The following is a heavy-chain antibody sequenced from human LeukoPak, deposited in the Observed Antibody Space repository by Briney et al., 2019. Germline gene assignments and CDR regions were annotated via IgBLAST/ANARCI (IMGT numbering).Heavy chain of an antibody. CDR3: ARDRAVANIGQLSPFHY. J-gene: IGHJ4*02. D-gene: IGHD6-19*01. V-gene: IGHV3-48*04. Sequence: GGSLRLSCAASGSTFSGHLLHWVRQAPGKGLEWLSFITTNGNSIYYADSVRGRFTISRDDAKNSLYLQINSLRAEDTAVYYCARDRAVANIGQLSPFHYCGQGTLVTVSS. CDR2: ITTNGNSI. CDR1: GSTFSGHL.